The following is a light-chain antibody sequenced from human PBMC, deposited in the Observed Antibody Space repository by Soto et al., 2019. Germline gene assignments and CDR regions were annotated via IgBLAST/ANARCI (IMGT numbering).Light chain of an antibody. CDR2: DAF. CDR1: QDIGED. V-gene: IGKV1-33*01. CDR3: QQYDNLQIT. Sequence: DIQMTQSPPSLSASVGDRVTLTCQASQDIGEDLDWFQQRPGRDPKLLIYDAFNLEAGVPSRFSGSGSGTLFNLTIDSLQTDDIATYLCQQYDNLQITFGQGTRVDIK. J-gene: IGKJ5*01.